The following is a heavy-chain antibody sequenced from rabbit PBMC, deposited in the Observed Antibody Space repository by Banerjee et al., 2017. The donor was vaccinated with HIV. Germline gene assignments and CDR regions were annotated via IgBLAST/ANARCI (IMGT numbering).Heavy chain of an antibody. CDR1: GFSFSNKYV. CDR2: INTGSSGST. V-gene: IGHV1S45*01. D-gene: IGHD4-1*01. CDR3: ARDLAGVIGWNFNL. J-gene: IGHJ4*01. Sequence: QEQLVESGGGLVKPGASLTLSCKASGFSFSNKYVMCWVRQAPGKGLEWIACINTGSSGSTYYASWATGRFTISKTSSTTVTLQMTSLTAADTATYLCARDLAGVIGWNFNLWGPGTLVTVS.